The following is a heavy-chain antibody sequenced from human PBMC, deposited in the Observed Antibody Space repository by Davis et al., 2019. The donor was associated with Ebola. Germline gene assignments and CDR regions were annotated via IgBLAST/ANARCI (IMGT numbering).Heavy chain of an antibody. CDR1: GFTFSSYA. D-gene: IGHD1-26*01. V-gene: IGHV3-7*01. Sequence: GGSLRLSCAASGFTFSSYAIHWVRQAPGKGLEWVANIKQDGSEKNYVDSVKGRSTISRDNANNSLYLQMNSLTVEDTAVYYCAREGGTTTGWYFDLWGRGTLVTVSS. CDR3: AREGGTTTGWYFDL. J-gene: IGHJ2*01. CDR2: IKQDGSEK.